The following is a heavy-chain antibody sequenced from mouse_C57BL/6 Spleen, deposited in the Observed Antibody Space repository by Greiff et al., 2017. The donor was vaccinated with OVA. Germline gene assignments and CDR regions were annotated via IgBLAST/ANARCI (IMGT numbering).Heavy chain of an antibody. J-gene: IGHJ3*01. CDR1: GYTFTSYW. CDR3: ARASIYDGYAWFAY. V-gene: IGHV1-52*01. CDR2: IDPSDSET. Sequence: QVHVKQSGAELVRPGSSVKLSCKASGYTFTSYWMHWVKQRPIQGLEWIGNIDPSDSETHYNQKFKDKATLTVDKSSSTAYMQLSSLTSEDSAVYYCARASIYDGYAWFAYWGQGTLVTVSA. D-gene: IGHD2-3*01.